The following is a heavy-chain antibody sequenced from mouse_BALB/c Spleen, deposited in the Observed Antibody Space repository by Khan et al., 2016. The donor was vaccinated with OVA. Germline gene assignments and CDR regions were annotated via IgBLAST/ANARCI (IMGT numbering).Heavy chain of an antibody. D-gene: IGHD1-1*01. CDR3: ARAGTISTVVITDFDY. V-gene: IGHV3-2*02. Sequence: EVQLQESGPGLVKPSQSLSLTCTVTGYSITSDYAWNWIRQFPGNKLEWMGYIKYSGNTSYNPSLKSRFSITRNTSTNHVFLQLSSVTTEDTATYYWARAGTISTVVITDFDYWGQGTTLTVSS. CDR1: GYSITSDYA. CDR2: IKYSGNT. J-gene: IGHJ2*01.